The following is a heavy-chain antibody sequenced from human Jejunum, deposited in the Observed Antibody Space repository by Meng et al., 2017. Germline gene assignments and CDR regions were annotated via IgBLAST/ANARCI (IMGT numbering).Heavy chain of an antibody. J-gene: IGHJ4*02. Sequence: QLQLHESGPGLVKPSGTLSLTCGVSGGSISSSNRWSWVRQSPGKGLEWIGEMYHGGDTNYNPSLETRVTISTDTSRNEFSLKLRSVTAADTAVYYCARDWGCRDGSCFSGLLEYWGQGILVTVSS. CDR3: ARDWGCRDGSCFSGLLEY. CDR2: MYHGGDT. CDR1: GGSISSSNR. D-gene: IGHD2-15*01. V-gene: IGHV4-4*02.